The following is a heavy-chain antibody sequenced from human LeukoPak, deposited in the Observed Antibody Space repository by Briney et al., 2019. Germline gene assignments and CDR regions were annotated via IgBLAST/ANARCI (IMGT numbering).Heavy chain of an antibody. CDR2: IYYSGST. CDR3: ARDGTSGYFPWYFDL. D-gene: IGHD3-22*01. Sequence: PSETLSLTCTVSGASISSYYWSWIRQPPGKGLEWIGYIYYSGSTNYSPSLQSRVTISVDTSRNQFSLKLTSVTAADTAVYYCARDGTSGYFPWYFDLWGRGILVTVSS. J-gene: IGHJ2*01. CDR1: GASISSYY. V-gene: IGHV4-59*01.